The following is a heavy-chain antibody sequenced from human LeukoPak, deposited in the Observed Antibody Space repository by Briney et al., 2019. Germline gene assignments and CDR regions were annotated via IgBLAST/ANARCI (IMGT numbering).Heavy chain of an antibody. J-gene: IGHJ4*02. CDR2: IYNSGST. Sequence: PSQTLSLTCTVSGGSISSGGYYWSWIRQHPGKGLEWIGYIYNSGSTNYNPSLKTRVTTSVDTSKNQFSLKLKSVTAADTAVYYCARGVRGSYYNLDYWGQGTLVTVSS. D-gene: IGHD3-10*01. CDR3: ARGVRGSYYNLDY. V-gene: IGHV4-31*03. CDR1: GGSISSGGYY.